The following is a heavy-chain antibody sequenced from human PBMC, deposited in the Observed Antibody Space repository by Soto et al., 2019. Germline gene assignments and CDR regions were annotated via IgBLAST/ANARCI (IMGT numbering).Heavy chain of an antibody. J-gene: IGHJ4*02. Sequence: PWWSLRLSCSASVFTCSSYSMNWFRQAPGKGLEWVSYISSSSSTIYYADSVKGRFTISRDNAKNSLYLQMNSLRDEDTAVYYCARGKMATIQIDYWGQGTLVTVSS. CDR2: ISSSSSTI. CDR3: ARGKMATIQIDY. D-gene: IGHD5-12*01. V-gene: IGHV3-48*02. CDR1: VFTCSSYS.